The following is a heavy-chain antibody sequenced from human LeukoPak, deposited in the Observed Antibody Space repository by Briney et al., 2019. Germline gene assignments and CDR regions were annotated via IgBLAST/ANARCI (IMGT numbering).Heavy chain of an antibody. J-gene: IGHJ4*02. CDR3: ARGFPPRVLYDSSGYYSYYFDY. CDR1: GYTFTNYG. CDR2: ISAYNGNT. D-gene: IGHD3-22*01. Sequence: ASVKVSCKASGYTFTNYGISWVRQAPGQGLEWMGWISAYNGNTNFAQKLQGRVSMTTDTSTSTAYMELRSLRSDDTAVYYCARGFPPRVLYDSSGYYSYYFDYWGQGTLVTVSS. V-gene: IGHV1-18*01.